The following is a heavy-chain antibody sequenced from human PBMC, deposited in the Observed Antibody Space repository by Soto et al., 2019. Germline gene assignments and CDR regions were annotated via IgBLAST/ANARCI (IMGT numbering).Heavy chain of an antibody. CDR1: GASMNSGAYY. J-gene: IGHJ5*02. CDR2: IYHNGRT. D-gene: IGHD6-13*01. CDR3: ARVSATGTRWFDP. V-gene: IGHV4-31*03. Sequence: QVQLQESGPGLVKPSQTLSLTCTVSGASMNSGAYYWSWVRQPPGKGLEWIGYIYHNGRTYNNPSLMSRITMSLDTSKNQSALKLNSVSGADTAVYYCARVSATGTRWFDPWGQGTLVTVSS.